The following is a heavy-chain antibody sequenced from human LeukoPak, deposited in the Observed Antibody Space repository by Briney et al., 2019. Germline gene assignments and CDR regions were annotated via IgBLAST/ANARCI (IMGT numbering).Heavy chain of an antibody. CDR2: INPNSGGT. CDR1: GYTFTDYY. Sequence: GASVKVSCKASGYTFTDYYMHWVRQAPGQGHEWMGRINPNSGGTNYAQKFQGRVTMTRDTSISTASMELSSLRSDDTAVYYCTRSDYDTSGEFDYWGQGTLVTVSS. J-gene: IGHJ4*02. D-gene: IGHD3-22*01. V-gene: IGHV1-2*06. CDR3: TRSDYDTSGEFDY.